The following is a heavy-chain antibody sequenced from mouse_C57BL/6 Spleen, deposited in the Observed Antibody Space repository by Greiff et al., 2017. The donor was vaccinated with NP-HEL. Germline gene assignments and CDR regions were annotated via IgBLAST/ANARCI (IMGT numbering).Heavy chain of an antibody. V-gene: IGHV1-15*01. CDR3: TKVYSNYVRYAMGY. CDR1: GYTFTDYE. D-gene: IGHD2-5*01. CDR2: IDPETGGT. Sequence: VQLQQSGAELVRPGASVTLSCKASGYTFTDYEMHWVKQTPVHGLEWIGAIDPETGGTAYNQKFKGKAILTADKSSSTAYMELRSLTSEDSAVYYCTKVYSNYVRYAMGYWGQGTSVTVSS. J-gene: IGHJ4*01.